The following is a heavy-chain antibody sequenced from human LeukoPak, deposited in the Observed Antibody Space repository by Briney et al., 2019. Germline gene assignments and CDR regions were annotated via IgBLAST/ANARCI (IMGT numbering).Heavy chain of an antibody. CDR1: GFTFSSYS. Sequence: GGSLRLSCAASGFTFSSYSMNWARQAPGKGLEWVSYISSSSSTIYYADSVKGRFTISRDNAKNSLYLQMNSLRAEDTAVYYCAREPPSVAALPTDYWGQGTLVTVSS. D-gene: IGHD6-6*01. CDR2: ISSSSSTI. J-gene: IGHJ4*02. CDR3: AREPPSVAALPTDY. V-gene: IGHV3-48*01.